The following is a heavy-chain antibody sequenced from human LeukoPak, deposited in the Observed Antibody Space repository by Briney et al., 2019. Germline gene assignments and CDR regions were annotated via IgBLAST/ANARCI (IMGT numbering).Heavy chain of an antibody. J-gene: IGHJ4*02. V-gene: IGHV3-23*01. D-gene: IGHD2-15*01. CDR2: ISDTGGTT. CDR1: GFTFNNSV. CDR3: ARRVGSTGKSDY. Sequence: GGSLGLSCAASGFTFNNSVMSWVRQAPGKGLEWVSGISDTGGTTFSADSVRGRFTISRDNAKNSLYLQMNSLRADDTAVYYCARRVGSTGKSDYWGQGTLVTVSS.